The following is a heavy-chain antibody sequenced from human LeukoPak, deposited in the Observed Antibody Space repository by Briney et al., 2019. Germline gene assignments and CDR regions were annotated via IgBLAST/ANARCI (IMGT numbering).Heavy chain of an antibody. CDR2: INPSGGTT. CDR1: GYTFTRHH. Sequence: ASVKVPCKTSGYTFTRHHIHWVRQAPGQGLEWMGVINPSGGTTTYAQNFQGRVTMTRDTSTITVYTELSSLRSDDTAVYYCAREAIFGVVREYYFDYWGQGTLVTVS. D-gene: IGHD3-3*01. CDR3: AREAIFGVVREYYFDY. J-gene: IGHJ4*02. V-gene: IGHV1-46*01.